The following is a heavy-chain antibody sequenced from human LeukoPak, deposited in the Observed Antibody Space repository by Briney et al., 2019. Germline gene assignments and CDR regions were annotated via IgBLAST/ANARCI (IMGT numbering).Heavy chain of an antibody. CDR2: INHSGST. V-gene: IGHV4-34*01. CDR1: GGSFSGYY. Sequence: PSETLSLTCAVYGGSFSGYYWSWIRQPPGKGLEWIGEINHSGSTNYNPSLKSRVTISVDTSKNQFSLKLSSVTAADTAVYYCARGFLTTVNYWGQGTLVTVSS. J-gene: IGHJ4*02. D-gene: IGHD4-17*01. CDR3: ARGFLTTVNY.